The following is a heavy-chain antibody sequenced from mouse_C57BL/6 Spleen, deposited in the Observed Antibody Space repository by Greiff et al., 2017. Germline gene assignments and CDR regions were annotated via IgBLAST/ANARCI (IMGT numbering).Heavy chain of an antibody. D-gene: IGHD2-4*01. J-gene: IGHJ1*03. Sequence: DVKLVESGGGLVQPKGSLKLSCAASGFTFNTYAMHWVRQAPGKGLEWVARIRSKSSNYATYYADSVKDRFTISRDDSQSMLYLQMNNLKTEDTAMYCCVRDQGLDWYFDVWGTGTTVTVSS. V-gene: IGHV10-3*01. CDR3: VRDQGLDWYFDV. CDR2: IRSKSSNYAT. CDR1: GFTFNTYA.